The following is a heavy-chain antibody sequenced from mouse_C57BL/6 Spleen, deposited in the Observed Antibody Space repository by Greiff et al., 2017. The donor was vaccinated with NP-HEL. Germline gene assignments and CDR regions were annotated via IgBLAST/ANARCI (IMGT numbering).Heavy chain of an antibody. Sequence: DVQLVESGGGLVKPGGSLKLSCAASGFTFSSYAMSWVRQTPDKRLEWVATISDGGSYTYYPDNVKGRFTISRDNAKNNLYLQMSHLKSEATAMYYCAREVLRSYAMDYWGQGTSVTVSS. V-gene: IGHV5-4*01. D-gene: IGHD1-1*01. J-gene: IGHJ4*01. CDR3: AREVLRSYAMDY. CDR2: ISDGGSYT. CDR1: GFTFSSYA.